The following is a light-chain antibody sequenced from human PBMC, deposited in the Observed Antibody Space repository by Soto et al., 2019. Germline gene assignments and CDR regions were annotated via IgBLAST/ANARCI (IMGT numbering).Light chain of an antibody. CDR1: QSINSY. CDR2: TAS. J-gene: IGKJ1*01. CDR3: QQYNSYST. V-gene: IGKV1-5*01. Sequence: DIQMTQSPSTLSASVGDRFTMTCRASQSINSYLNWYQQKPGKAPNLLIYTASSLQSGVPSRFSGSGSGTEFTLAISSLQPDDFATYYCQQYNSYSTFGQGTKV.